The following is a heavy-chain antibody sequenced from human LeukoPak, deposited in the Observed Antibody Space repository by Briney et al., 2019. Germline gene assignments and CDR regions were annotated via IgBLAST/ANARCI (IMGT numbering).Heavy chain of an antibody. Sequence: ASVKVSCKASGYTFTSYDINWVRQATGQGLEWMGWMNPNSGNTGYAQKFQGRVTMTRNTSISTAYMELSSLRSEDTAVYNCARGAYYDFWSGYYTLHFDYWGQGTLVTVSS. CDR3: ARGAYYDFWSGYYTLHFDY. J-gene: IGHJ4*02. CDR1: GYTFTSYD. D-gene: IGHD3-3*01. CDR2: MNPNSGNT. V-gene: IGHV1-8*01.